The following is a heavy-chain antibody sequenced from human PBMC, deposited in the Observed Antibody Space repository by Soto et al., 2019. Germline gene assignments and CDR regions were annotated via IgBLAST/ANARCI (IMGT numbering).Heavy chain of an antibody. D-gene: IGHD3-3*01. CDR1: GYTFTSYA. CDR3: AREGLVINYYYYYYYMDV. CDR2: INAGNGNT. Sequence: GASVKVSCKASGYTFTSYAMHWVRQAPGQRLEWMGWINAGNGNTKYSQKFQGRVTITRDTSASTAYMELSSLRSEDTAVYYCAREGLVINYYYYYYYMDVWGKGTTVTVSS. V-gene: IGHV1-3*01. J-gene: IGHJ6*03.